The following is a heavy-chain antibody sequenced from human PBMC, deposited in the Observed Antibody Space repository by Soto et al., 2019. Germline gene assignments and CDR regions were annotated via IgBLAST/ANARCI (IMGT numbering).Heavy chain of an antibody. Sequence: SETLSLTCTVSGGSISSYYWSWIRRPPGKGLEWIGYIYYSGSTNYNPSLKSRVTISVDTSKNQFSLKLSSVTAADTAVYYCARASSGDYFDYWGQGTLVTVSS. CDR3: ARASSGDYFDY. V-gene: IGHV4-59*01. J-gene: IGHJ4*02. CDR2: IYYSGST. D-gene: IGHD3-22*01. CDR1: GGSISSYY.